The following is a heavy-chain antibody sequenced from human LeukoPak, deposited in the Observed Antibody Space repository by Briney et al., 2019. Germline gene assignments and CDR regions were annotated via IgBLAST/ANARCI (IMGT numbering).Heavy chain of an antibody. CDR2: INPNSGGT. CDR3: ARGFGGSYFTDY. CDR1: GYTFTDYY. V-gene: IGHV1-2*02. Sequence: ASVKVSCKSSGYTFTDYYMHWVRQAPGQGLEWMGWINPNSGGTNFAQKFQGRVAMTRDTSISTAYMELSRLRSDDTAVYYCARGFGGSYFTDYWGQGTLVTVSS. J-gene: IGHJ4*02. D-gene: IGHD1-26*01.